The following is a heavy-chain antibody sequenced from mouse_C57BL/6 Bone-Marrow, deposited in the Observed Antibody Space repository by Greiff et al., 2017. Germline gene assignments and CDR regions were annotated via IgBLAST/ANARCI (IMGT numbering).Heavy chain of an antibody. V-gene: IGHV1-15*01. CDR3: ARPLYCNFYYNAVDY. J-gene: IGHJ4*01. D-gene: IGHD2-1*01. Sequence: QVQLQQSGAELVRPGASVTLSCKASGYTFTDYEMHWVKQTPVHGLEWIGAIDPETGGTAYNQKFKGKAILTADKSSSTAYMELRSLTSEDSAVYYCARPLYCNFYYNAVDYWGQGTSVTVSS. CDR2: IDPETGGT. CDR1: GYTFTDYE.